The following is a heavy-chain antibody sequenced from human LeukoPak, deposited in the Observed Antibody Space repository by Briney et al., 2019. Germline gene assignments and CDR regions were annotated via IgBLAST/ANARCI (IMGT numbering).Heavy chain of an antibody. CDR1: GYSFTSYY. J-gene: IGHJ5*02. CDR2: INPSGSST. Sequence: ASVKVSCKASGYSFTSYYMHWVRQAPGQGLEWMGLINPSGSSTTYAQRFQGRVTMTRDISTSTDYMELTSLTSGDTAMYYCARDNSVGETAWWFDPWGQGTLVTVSS. CDR3: ARDNSVGETAWWFDP. V-gene: IGHV1-46*01. D-gene: IGHD1-26*01.